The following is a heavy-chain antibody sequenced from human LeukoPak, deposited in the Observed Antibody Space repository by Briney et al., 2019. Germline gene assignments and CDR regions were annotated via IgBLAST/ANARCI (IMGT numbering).Heavy chain of an antibody. CDR2: IYTSGST. CDR3: ARATWPLTAVFDY. CDR1: GGSISSGSHY. V-gene: IGHV4-61*02. J-gene: IGHJ4*02. D-gene: IGHD5-24*01. Sequence: SQTLSLTCSVSGGSISSGSHYWGWIRQPAGKGLEWIGRIYTSGSTSYNPSLKSRLTISLDTSKNQFSLKLSSVTAADTAVYYCARATWPLTAVFDYWGQGILVTVSS.